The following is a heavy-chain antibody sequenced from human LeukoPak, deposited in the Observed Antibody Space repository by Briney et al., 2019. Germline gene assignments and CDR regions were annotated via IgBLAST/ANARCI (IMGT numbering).Heavy chain of an antibody. CDR3: AGGGHIDY. D-gene: IGHD2-21*01. V-gene: IGHV3-7*03. J-gene: IGHJ4*02. CDR1: GFTFTKYW. CDR2: IKPEGSEK. Sequence: QTGGSLRLSCAASGFTFTKYWMTWVRQAPGKGLEWVANIKPEGSEKYYVDSVKGRFTISRDNAENSLYLQMNSLRPEDTAMYYCAGGGHIDYYGQGTLVTVSS.